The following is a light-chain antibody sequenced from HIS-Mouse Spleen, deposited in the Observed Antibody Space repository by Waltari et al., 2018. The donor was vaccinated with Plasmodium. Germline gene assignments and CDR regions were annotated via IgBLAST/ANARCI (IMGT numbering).Light chain of an antibody. CDR2: DGS. Sequence: QSALTQPRSVSGSPGQSVTISCTGTSSDVGGYNYVSWYQQHPGKAPKLMIYDGSKRASVIPERFSGSSSGSTVTLTISGAQVEEEADYYCYSAADNNWVFGGGTKLTVL. J-gene: IGLJ3*02. CDR3: YSAADNNWV. V-gene: IGLV2-11*01. CDR1: SSDVGGYNY.